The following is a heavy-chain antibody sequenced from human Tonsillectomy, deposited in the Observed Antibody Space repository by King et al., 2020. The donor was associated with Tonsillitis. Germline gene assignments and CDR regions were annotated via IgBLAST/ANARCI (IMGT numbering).Heavy chain of an antibody. CDR3: ARYVSGSFDY. J-gene: IGHJ4*02. CDR2: MDYIGTI. V-gene: IGHV4-39*01. D-gene: IGHD1-26*01. CDR1: CGSISTSDQY. Sequence: QLQESGPGVVKPSETLSLTCTVSCGSISTSDQYWAWIRQPPGKGLEGMGCMDYIGTIFYNPSLKSRINISGGTSANRFSLKLSSVTAADTAIYFCARYVSGSFDYWGQGALVTVSS.